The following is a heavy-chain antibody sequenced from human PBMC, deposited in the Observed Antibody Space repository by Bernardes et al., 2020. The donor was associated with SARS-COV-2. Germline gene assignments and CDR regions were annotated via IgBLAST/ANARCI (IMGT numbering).Heavy chain of an antibody. J-gene: IGHJ6*02. Sequence: GGSLRLSCAASGFTFSSYSMNWVRQAPGKGLEWVSYISSSSSTIYYADSVKGRFTISRDNAKNSLYLQMNSLRDEDTAVYYCARSSGYYYSGYYGMDVWGQGTTVTVSS. D-gene: IGHD3-22*01. V-gene: IGHV3-48*02. CDR1: GFTFSSYS. CDR2: ISSSSSTI. CDR3: ARSSGYYYSGYYGMDV.